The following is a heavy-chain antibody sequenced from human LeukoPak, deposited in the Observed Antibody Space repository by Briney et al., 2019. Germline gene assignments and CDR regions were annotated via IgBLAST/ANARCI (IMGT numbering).Heavy chain of an antibody. CDR2: ISSSGSTI. J-gene: IGHJ4*02. D-gene: IGHD1-26*01. CDR1: GFSVSDHY. CDR3: ASERELGPTLYY. V-gene: IGHV3-11*01. Sequence: GGSLRLSCAASGFSVSDHYMSWVRQAPGKGLEWVSYISSSGSTIYYADSVKGRFTISRDNAKNSLYLQMNSLRAEDTAVYYCASERELGPTLYYWGQGTLVTVSS.